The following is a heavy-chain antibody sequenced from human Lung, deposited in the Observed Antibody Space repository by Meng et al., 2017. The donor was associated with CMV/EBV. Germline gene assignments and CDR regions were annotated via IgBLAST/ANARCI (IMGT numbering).Heavy chain of an antibody. CDR1: GYTFTSYG. J-gene: IGHJ4*02. CDR2: ISTYNDNT. Sequence: SVKVSCXASGYTFTSYGISWVRQAPGQGLEWMGWISTYNDNTNYAQKLQDRVTMTTDTSTSTAYMELRSLRSDDTAVYYCARVSGHLITMILYYFDSWGQGTLVTVSS. CDR3: ARVSGHLITMILYYFDS. D-gene: IGHD3-22*01. V-gene: IGHV1-18*01.